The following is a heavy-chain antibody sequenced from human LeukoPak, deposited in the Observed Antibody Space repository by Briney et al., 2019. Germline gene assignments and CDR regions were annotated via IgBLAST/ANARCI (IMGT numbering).Heavy chain of an antibody. CDR1: GFTFSSYT. CDR2: IKQDGSEK. Sequence: GGSLRLSCAASGFTFSSYTMSWVRQAPGKGLEWVANIKQDGSEKYYVDSVKGRFTISRDNAKNSLYLQMNSLRVEDTAVYYCARRQLVIYYYYYYGMDVWGQGTTVTVSS. D-gene: IGHD6-13*01. J-gene: IGHJ6*02. CDR3: ARRQLVIYYYYYYGMDV. V-gene: IGHV3-7*01.